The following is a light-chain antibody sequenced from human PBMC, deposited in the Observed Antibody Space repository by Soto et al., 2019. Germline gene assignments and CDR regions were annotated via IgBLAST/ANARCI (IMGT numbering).Light chain of an antibody. CDR1: QSIGSW. CDR2: EAS. CDR3: QQYNIHPIT. V-gene: IGKV1-5*03. Sequence: DIQMTQSPSTLSASVGDSVTITCRASQSIGSWLVWYQQKPGKAPKLLIHEASSLESEVPSRFSGSGSGTEFTLTISSLQPDDFATYSCQQYNIHPITFGQGTRLEIK. J-gene: IGKJ5*01.